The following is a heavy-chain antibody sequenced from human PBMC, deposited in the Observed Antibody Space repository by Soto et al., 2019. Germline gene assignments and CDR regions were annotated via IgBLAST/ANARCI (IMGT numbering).Heavy chain of an antibody. V-gene: IGHV3-30*18. CDR3: AKDKGPYYDFWSGQRWFDP. CDR1: GFTFSTHG. D-gene: IGHD3-3*01. CDR2: ISHDGSKK. J-gene: IGHJ5*02. Sequence: GGSLRLSCAASGFTFSTHGMHWVRQAPGKGPVWVAVISHDGSKKYYVESVEGRFSISRDNSKSIVHLQMNNVRTEDTAVYYCAKDKGPYYDFWSGQRWFDPWGQGTLVTVSS.